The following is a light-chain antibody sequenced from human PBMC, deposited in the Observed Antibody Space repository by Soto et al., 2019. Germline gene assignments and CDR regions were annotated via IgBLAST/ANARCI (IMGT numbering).Light chain of an antibody. CDR1: SGHNNYA. CDR3: QTWGTGTWV. CDR2: LNSDGSH. V-gene: IGLV4-69*01. Sequence: QPVLTQSPSASASLGASVKLTCTLSSGHNNYAIAWHQQQPEKGPRYLMKLNSDGSHTKGDGIPDRFSGSSSGAERYLTISSLQSDDEADYYCQTWGTGTWVFGGGTKLTVL. J-gene: IGLJ3*02.